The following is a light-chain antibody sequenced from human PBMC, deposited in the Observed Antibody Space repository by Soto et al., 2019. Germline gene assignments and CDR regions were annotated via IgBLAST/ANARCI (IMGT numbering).Light chain of an antibody. CDR2: EVS. J-gene: IGLJ1*01. V-gene: IGLV2-8*01. CDR1: SSDVGGYNY. Sequence: QSVLTQPPSASGSLGQAVTISCTGTSSDVGGYNYVSWYQQYPGKAPRLMIYEVSKRPSGVPARFSGSKSGNTASLTISGLQAEDEADYYCSSHAGATKVFGTGTKSPS. CDR3: SSHAGATKV.